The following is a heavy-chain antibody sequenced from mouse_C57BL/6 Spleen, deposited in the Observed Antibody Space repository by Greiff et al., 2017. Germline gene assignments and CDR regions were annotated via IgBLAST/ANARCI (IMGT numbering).Heavy chain of an antibody. CDR2: ISDGGSYT. CDR3: ARPYGSSYYYAMDY. J-gene: IGHJ4*01. V-gene: IGHV5-4*01. Sequence: EVQLKESGGGLVKPGGSLKLSCAASGFTFSSYAMSWVRQTPEKRLEWVATISDGGSYTYYPDNVKGRFTISRDNAKNNLYLQMSHLKSEDTAMYYCARPYGSSYYYAMDYWGQGTSVTVSS. CDR1: GFTFSSYA. D-gene: IGHD1-1*01.